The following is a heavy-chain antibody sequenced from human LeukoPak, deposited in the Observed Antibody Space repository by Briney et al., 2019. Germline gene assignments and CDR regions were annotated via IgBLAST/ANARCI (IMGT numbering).Heavy chain of an antibody. V-gene: IGHV3-20*04. Sequence: GGSLRLSCAASGFTFDDYGMSWVRQAPGKGLEWVSGINWNGGSTGYADSVKGRFTISRDNAKNSLYLQMNSLRAEDTAVYYCAKDRGSGYYYFDYWGQGTLVTVSS. CDR2: INWNGGST. CDR1: GFTFDDYG. CDR3: AKDRGSGYYYFDY. J-gene: IGHJ4*02. D-gene: IGHD3-22*01.